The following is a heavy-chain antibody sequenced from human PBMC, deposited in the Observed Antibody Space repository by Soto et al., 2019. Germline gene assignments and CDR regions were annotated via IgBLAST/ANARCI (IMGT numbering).Heavy chain of an antibody. CDR3: ARAIAAAVRYYYGMDV. V-gene: IGHV1-8*01. D-gene: IGHD6-13*01. Sequence: ASVKVSCKAYGYTFTSYDINWVRQATGQGLEWMGWMNPNSGNTGYAQKFQGRVTMTRNTSISTVYMELSSLRSEDTAVYYCARAIAAAVRYYYGMDVWGQGTTVTVSS. CDR1: GYTFTSYD. CDR2: MNPNSGNT. J-gene: IGHJ6*02.